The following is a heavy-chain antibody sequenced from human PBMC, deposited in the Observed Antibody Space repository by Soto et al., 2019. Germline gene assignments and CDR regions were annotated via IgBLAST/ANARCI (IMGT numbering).Heavy chain of an antibody. CDR1: GYTFTSYA. CDR3: ARVPGYSSGWYWDY. J-gene: IGHJ4*02. V-gene: IGHV1-3*01. Sequence: ASVKVSCKASGYTFTSYARHSARQAHGQRLEWMGWINAGNGNTKYSQKFQGRVTITRDTSASTAYMELSSLRSEDTAVYYCARVPGYSSGWYWDYWGQGTLVNVSS. CDR2: INAGNGNT. D-gene: IGHD6-19*01.